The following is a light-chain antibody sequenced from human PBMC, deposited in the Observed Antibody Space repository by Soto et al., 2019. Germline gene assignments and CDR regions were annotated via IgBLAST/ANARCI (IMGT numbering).Light chain of an antibody. CDR2: DAS. CDR3: QQYNTFSWT. Sequence: GDTVPITCRASHSISTWLAWYQQKPGKAPKSLIYDASILESGVPSRFSGSGSGTEFTLTITSLQPDDFATYYCQQYNTFSWTFGLGTKVEI. J-gene: IGKJ1*01. CDR1: HSISTW. V-gene: IGKV1-5*01.